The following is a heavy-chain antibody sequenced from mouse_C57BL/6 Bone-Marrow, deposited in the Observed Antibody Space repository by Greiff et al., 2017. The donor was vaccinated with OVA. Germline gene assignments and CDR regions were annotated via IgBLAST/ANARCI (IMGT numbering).Heavy chain of an antibody. D-gene: IGHD4-1*01. CDR3: ARDGETGDYFDY. CDR1: GYTFTSYW. J-gene: IGHJ2*01. Sequence: QVHVKQPGTELVKPGASVKLSCKASGYTFTSYWMHWVKQRPGQGLEWIGNINPSNGGTNYNEKFKSKATLTVDKSSSTAYMQLSSLTSEDSAVYYCARDGETGDYFDYWGQGTTLTVSS. CDR2: INPSNGGT. V-gene: IGHV1-53*01.